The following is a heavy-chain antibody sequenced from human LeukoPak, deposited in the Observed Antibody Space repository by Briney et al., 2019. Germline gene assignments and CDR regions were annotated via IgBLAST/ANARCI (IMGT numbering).Heavy chain of an antibody. CDR1: GGSISSYY. D-gene: IGHD3-22*01. Sequence: SETLPLTCTVSGGSISSYYWSWIRQPPGKGLEWIGYIYYSGSTNYKPSLKSRVTISVDTSKNQFSLKLSSVTAADTAVYYCATYYYDSSGHLGAFDYWGQGTLVTVSS. CDR2: IYYSGST. J-gene: IGHJ4*02. CDR3: ATYYYDSSGHLGAFDY. V-gene: IGHV4-59*08.